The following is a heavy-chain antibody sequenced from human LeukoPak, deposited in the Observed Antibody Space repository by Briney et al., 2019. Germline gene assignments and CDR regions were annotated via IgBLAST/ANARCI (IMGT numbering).Heavy chain of an antibody. CDR1: GFTFSSYG. CDR3: ARGISAVAGYYYYYMDV. J-gene: IGHJ6*03. D-gene: IGHD6-19*01. Sequence: GGSLRLSCAASGFTFSSYGMNWVRQAPGKGLEWVSSISSSSSYIYYADSVKGRFTISRDNAKNSLYLQMNSLRAEDTAVYYCARGISAVAGYYYYYMDVWGKGTTVTVSS. V-gene: IGHV3-21*01. CDR2: ISSSSSYI.